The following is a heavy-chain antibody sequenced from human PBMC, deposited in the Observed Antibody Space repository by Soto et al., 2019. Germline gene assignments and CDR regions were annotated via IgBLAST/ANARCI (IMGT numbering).Heavy chain of an antibody. CDR1: GFTFSSYA. CDR2: ISGSGGST. Sequence: GGSLRLSYAASGFTFSSYAMSWVRQAPGKGLEWVSAISGSGGSTYYADSVKGRFTISRDNSKNTLYLQMNSLRAEDTAVYYCAKDIPSITGTTSFDYWGQGTLVTVSS. V-gene: IGHV3-23*01. D-gene: IGHD1-7*01. J-gene: IGHJ4*02. CDR3: AKDIPSITGTTSFDY.